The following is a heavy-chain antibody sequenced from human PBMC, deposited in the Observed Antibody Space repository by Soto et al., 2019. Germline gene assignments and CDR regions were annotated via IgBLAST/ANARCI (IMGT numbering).Heavy chain of an antibody. D-gene: IGHD6-6*01. CDR2: IWYDGSNK. CDR3: ERDRGAARPTYYFDY. J-gene: IGHJ4*02. CDR1: GFTFSSYG. Sequence: GGSLRLSCAASGFTFSSYGMHWVRQAPGKGLEWVAVIWYDGSNKYYADSVKGRFTISRDNSKNTLYLQMNSLRAEDTAVYYCERDRGAARPTYYFDYWGQGTLVTVSS. V-gene: IGHV3-33*01.